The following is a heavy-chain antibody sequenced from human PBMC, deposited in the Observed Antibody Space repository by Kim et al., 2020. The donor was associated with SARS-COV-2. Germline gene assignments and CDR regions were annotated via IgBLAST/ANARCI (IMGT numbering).Heavy chain of an antibody. V-gene: IGHV4-34*01. J-gene: IGHJ4*02. Sequence: TNYNPSLKSRVTISVDTSKNQFSLKLSSVTAADTAVYYCARQGRIAPFGYWGQGTLVTVSS. CDR2: T. D-gene: IGHD6-13*01. CDR3: ARQGRIAPFGY.